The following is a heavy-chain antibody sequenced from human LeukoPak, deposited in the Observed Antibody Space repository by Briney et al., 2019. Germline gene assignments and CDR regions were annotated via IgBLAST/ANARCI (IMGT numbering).Heavy chain of an antibody. CDR1: GFTFSSYG. D-gene: IGHD3-3*01. V-gene: IGHV3-30*02. CDR2: IRYDGSNK. CDR3: AKPYDFWSGLGAFDI. Sequence: GGSLRLSCAASGFTFSSYGMHWVRQAPGKGLEWVAFIRYDGSNKYYADSVKGRFTISRDNSKNTLYLQMNSLRAEDTAVYYCAKPYDFWSGLGAFDIWGQGTMVTVSS. J-gene: IGHJ3*02.